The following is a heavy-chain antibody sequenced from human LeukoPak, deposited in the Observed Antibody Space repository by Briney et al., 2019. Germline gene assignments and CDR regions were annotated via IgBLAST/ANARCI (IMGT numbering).Heavy chain of an antibody. V-gene: IGHV4-59*12. CDR1: GGSISSYY. CDR3: ARAGHGGGDAFDI. Sequence: SETLSLTCTVSGGSISSYYWSWIRQPPGKGLEWIGYIYHSGSTYYNPSLKSRVTISVDRSKNQFSLKLSSVTAADTAVYYCARAGHGGGDAFDIWGQGTMVTVSS. J-gene: IGHJ3*02. CDR2: IYHSGST. D-gene: IGHD3-10*01.